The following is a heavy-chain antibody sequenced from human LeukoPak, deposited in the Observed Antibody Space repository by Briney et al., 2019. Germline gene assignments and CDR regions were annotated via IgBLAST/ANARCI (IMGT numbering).Heavy chain of an antibody. CDR1: GGSFSGYF. CDR3: ARDYGGEIDY. J-gene: IGHJ4*02. V-gene: IGHV4-34*01. CDR2: INDSGST. D-gene: IGHD4-23*01. Sequence: SETLSLTCAVYGGSFSGYFWSWLRQPPGKGLEWIGEINDSGSTNYNPSLKSRVTISIDTSKNQYSLKLTSVTAADTAIYYCARDYGGEIDYWGQGTLVTVSS.